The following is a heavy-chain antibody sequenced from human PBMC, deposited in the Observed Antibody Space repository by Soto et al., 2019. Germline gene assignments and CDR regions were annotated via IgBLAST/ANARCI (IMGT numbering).Heavy chain of an antibody. Sequence: QVRLVQSGPEVKTPGGSVRVSCKSSGYTFGAYYIHWVRQATGQGLEWMGWVSPLSVGKNIAQLFQGRLDLTNDASITTVFMELSSLRSDDTALYFCAREFDPGDLGLDRWGQGTTVSVS. CDR2: VSPLSVGK. V-gene: IGHV1-2*02. CDR1: GYTFGAYY. CDR3: AREFDPGDLGLDR. J-gene: IGHJ6*02. D-gene: IGHD2-21*01.